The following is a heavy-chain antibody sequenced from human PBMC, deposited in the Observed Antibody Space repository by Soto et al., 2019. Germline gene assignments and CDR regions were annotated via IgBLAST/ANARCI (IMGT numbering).Heavy chain of an antibody. CDR3: ARDRFGSSSSGGYHYYYGMDV. Sequence: GSLRLSCAASGFTFSRYGMHWVRQAAGKWLEWVAVIWYDGSNKYYADSVKGRFTISRDNSKNTLYLQMNSLRAEDTAVYYCARDRFGSSSSGGYHYYYGMDVWGQGTTVIVSS. J-gene: IGHJ6*02. CDR1: GFTFSRYG. V-gene: IGHV3-33*01. D-gene: IGHD6-6*01. CDR2: IWYDGSNK.